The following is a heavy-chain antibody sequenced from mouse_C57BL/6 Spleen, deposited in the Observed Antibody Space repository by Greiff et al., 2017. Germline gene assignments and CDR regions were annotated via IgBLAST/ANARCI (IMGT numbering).Heavy chain of an antibody. J-gene: IGHJ1*03. CDR1: GYTFTSYW. D-gene: IGHD1-1*01. CDR2: IDPSDSET. Sequence: QVQLKQPGAELVRPGSSVKLSCKASGYTFTSYWMHWVKQRPIQGLEWIGNIDPSDSETHYNQKFKDKATLTVDKSSSTAYMQLSSLTSEDSAVYYCARRSYYGSSHWYFDVWGTGTTVTVSS. CDR3: ARRSYYGSSHWYFDV. V-gene: IGHV1-52*01.